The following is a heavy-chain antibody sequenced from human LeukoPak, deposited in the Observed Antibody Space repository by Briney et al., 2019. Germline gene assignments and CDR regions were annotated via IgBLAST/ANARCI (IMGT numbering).Heavy chain of an antibody. CDR3: TRRPYSSSWYYFDY. D-gene: IGHD6-13*01. Sequence: GGSLRLSCAASGFTFSSYATSWVRQAPGKGLEWVSYISSSGSMLHYADSVEGRFTISRDNAKNSLYLQMSSLRVEDTAVYYCTRRPYSSSWYYFDYWGQGTLVTVSS. CDR2: ISSSGSML. V-gene: IGHV3-48*04. CDR1: GFTFSSYA. J-gene: IGHJ4*02.